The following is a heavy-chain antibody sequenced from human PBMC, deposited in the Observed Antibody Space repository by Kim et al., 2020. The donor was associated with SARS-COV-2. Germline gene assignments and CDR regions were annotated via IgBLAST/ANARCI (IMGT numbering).Heavy chain of an antibody. CDR3: ARDVASRGGNYYDGYAYQLNGYWYFDL. Sequence: SETLSLTCTVSDGSMRSSSYLWGWIRQPPGKGLEWIGGVYDNGTSYSNPSLKSRVAISIDTSKNQFSLRLSSVTAADTAFYFCARDVASRGGNYYDGYAYQLNGYWYFDLWGRGTLVSVSS. CDR2: VYDNGTS. J-gene: IGHJ2*01. CDR1: DGSMRSSSYL. V-gene: IGHV4-39*07. D-gene: IGHD3-10*01.